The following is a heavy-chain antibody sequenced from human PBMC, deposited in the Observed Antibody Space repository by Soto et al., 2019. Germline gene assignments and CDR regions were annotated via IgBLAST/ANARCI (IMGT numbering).Heavy chain of an antibody. Sequence: GGSLRLSCAASGFTFDEYAMHWVRQPPGKGLEWVSLISWDGSNRYYADSVQGRFTISRDNSKYSLYLEMNSLRPEDTALYYCAKDISRGPTKNYDFWSGPDYWGQGTLVTVSS. D-gene: IGHD3-3*01. CDR3: AKDISRGPTKNYDFWSGPDY. CDR1: GFTFDEYA. CDR2: ISWDGSNR. V-gene: IGHV3-43D*04. J-gene: IGHJ4*02.